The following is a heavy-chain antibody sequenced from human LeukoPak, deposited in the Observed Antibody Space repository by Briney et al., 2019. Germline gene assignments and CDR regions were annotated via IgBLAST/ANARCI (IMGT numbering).Heavy chain of an antibody. Sequence: GASVKVSCKASGYTFTSYGISWVRQAPGQGLEWMGWISAYNGNTNYAQKLQGRVTMTTDTSTSTAYMELRSLRSDDTAVYFCARELYYYDSSGGSDAFDIWDQGTMVTVSS. V-gene: IGHV1-18*01. D-gene: IGHD3-22*01. CDR1: GYTFTSYG. CDR3: ARELYYYDSSGGSDAFDI. CDR2: ISAYNGNT. J-gene: IGHJ3*02.